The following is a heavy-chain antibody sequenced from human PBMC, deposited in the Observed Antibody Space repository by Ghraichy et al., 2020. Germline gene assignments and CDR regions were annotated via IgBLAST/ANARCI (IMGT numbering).Heavy chain of an antibody. J-gene: IGHJ6*02. D-gene: IGHD6-6*01. CDR3: GRDPQYRSSNSSGLFYGMDV. CDR2: ISNYNGDT. CDR1: GDTFSSYR. Sequence: ASVKVSFKASGDTFSSYRITWVRQAPGQGLEWMGWISNYNGDTYYDQKFQGRVTWTTDTSTKTAYMELRSLRSDDMGIYYCGRDPQYRSSNSSGLFYGMDVWGQGTTVIVSS. V-gene: IGHV1-18*03.